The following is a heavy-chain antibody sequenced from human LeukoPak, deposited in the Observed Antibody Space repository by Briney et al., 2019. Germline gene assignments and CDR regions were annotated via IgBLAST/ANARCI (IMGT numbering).Heavy chain of an antibody. J-gene: IGHJ4*02. CDR3: AREREIGIAAAGLDY. CDR1: GFTFSSYG. CDR2: IWYDGSNK. V-gene: IGHV3-33*01. D-gene: IGHD6-13*01. Sequence: PGRSLRLSCAASGFTFSSYGMHWVRQAPGKGLEWVAVIWYDGSNKYYADSVKGRFTISRDNSKNTLYLQMNSLRAEDTAVYYCAREREIGIAAAGLDYWGQGTLVTVSS.